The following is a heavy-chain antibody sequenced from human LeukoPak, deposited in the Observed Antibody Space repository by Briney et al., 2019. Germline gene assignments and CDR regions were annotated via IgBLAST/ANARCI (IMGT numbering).Heavy chain of an antibody. J-gene: IGHJ4*02. CDR3: ARKQNCDY. CDR2: ISGSGSTR. Sequence: GGSLRLSCAASGFTFSSYEMNWVRQAPGKGLEWVLYISGSGSTRYYADSVKGRFTVSRGNAKNSLDLQMNSLRAEDTAVYYCARKQNCDYWGQGTLVTVSS. V-gene: IGHV3-48*03. CDR1: GFTFSSYE.